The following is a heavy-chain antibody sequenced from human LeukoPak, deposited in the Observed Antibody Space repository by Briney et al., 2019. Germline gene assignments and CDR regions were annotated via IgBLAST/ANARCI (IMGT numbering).Heavy chain of an antibody. V-gene: IGHV1-24*01. J-gene: IGHJ4*02. CDR3: ATDQGIAVAGTFDY. D-gene: IGHD6-19*01. CDR2: FDPEDGET. Sequence: ASVKVSCKVSGYTLTELSMHWVQQAPGKGLEWMGGFDPEDGETIYAQKFQGRVTMTEDTSTDTAYMELSSLRSEDTAVYYCATDQGIAVAGTFDYWGQGTLVTVSS. CDR1: GYTLTELS.